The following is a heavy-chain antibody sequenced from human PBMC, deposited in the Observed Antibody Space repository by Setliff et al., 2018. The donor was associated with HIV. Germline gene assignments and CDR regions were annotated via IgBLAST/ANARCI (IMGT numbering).Heavy chain of an antibody. J-gene: IGHJ4*02. CDR1: GYAFTSDH. D-gene: IGHD4-17*01. CDR3: AREIYD. Sequence: ASVKVSCKASGYAFTSDHMHWVRQAPGQGLEWMGMINTNTGHPIYARGLTGRFVFSLDTSVNTAFLQINSLKADDTALYYCAREIYDWGQGALVTVSS. V-gene: IGHV7-4-1*02. CDR2: INTNTGHP.